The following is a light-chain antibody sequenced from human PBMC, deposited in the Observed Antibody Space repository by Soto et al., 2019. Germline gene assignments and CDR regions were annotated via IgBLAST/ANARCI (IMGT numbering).Light chain of an antibody. CDR3: QQYNNCSQDRT. J-gene: IGKJ1*01. V-gene: IGKV3-15*01. Sequence: EIVMTQSPATLSVSPGERATLSCRASQSVGSNLAWYQQKPGQAHRLLIYGASTRATGIPTRFSGSGSGTEFTLTISSLQSEGFAIYCCQQYNNCSQDRTFGQGTKVKIK. CDR2: GAS. CDR1: QSVGSN.